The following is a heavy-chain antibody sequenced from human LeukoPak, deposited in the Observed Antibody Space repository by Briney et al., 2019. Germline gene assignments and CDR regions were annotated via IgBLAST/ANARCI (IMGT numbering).Heavy chain of an antibody. CDR3: ARVPAGVIGMKDAFDI. CDR1: RFTFTNYS. CDR2: ISSLSNYI. Sequence: GGSLRLSCAASRFTFTNYSMNWVRQAPGKGLEWVSSISSLSNYIYYADSVKGRFTISRHNAKNSLYLQMNSLRAEDTAVYYCARVPAGVIGMKDAFDIWGQGTMVTVSS. J-gene: IGHJ3*02. V-gene: IGHV3-21*01. D-gene: IGHD3-16*02.